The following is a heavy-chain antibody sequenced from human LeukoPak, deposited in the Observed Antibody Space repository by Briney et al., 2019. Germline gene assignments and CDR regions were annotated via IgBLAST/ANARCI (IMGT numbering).Heavy chain of an antibody. CDR3: ARSGYFDL. V-gene: IGHV4-59*01. CDR1: GASISSYY. J-gene: IGHJ2*01. Sequence: SETLSLTCTVSGASISSYYWSWIRQPPGKGLEWIGYIYSTGSTNYNPSLKSRVTISVDTSKNQFSLKLSSVTAADTAVYYCARSGYFDLWGRGTLVTVSS. D-gene: IGHD3-3*01. CDR2: IYSTGST.